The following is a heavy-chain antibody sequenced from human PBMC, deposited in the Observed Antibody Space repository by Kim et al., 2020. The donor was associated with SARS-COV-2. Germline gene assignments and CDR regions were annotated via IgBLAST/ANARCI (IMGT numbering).Heavy chain of an antibody. CDR1: GGSISSSSYY. CDR3: ARHGTMIIPQWFDP. V-gene: IGHV4-39*01. Sequence: SETLSLTCTVSGGSISSSSYYWGWIRQPPGKGLEWIGSIYYSGSTYYNPSLKSRVTISVDTSKNQFSLKLSSVTAADTAVYYCARHGTMIIPQWFDPWGQGTLVTVSS. J-gene: IGHJ5*02. CDR2: IYYSGST. D-gene: IGHD3-16*01.